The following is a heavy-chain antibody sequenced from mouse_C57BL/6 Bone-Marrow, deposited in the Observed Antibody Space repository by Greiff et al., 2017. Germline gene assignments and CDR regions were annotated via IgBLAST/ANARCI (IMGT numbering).Heavy chain of an antibody. CDR1: GYAFSSSW. Sequence: VKLMESGPELVKPGASVKISCKASGYAFSSSWLNWVKQRPGKGLEWIGRIYPGEGDTNSNGKFKGKATLTADKSSSPAYMQLSSLTSVDSAVYFCEGLRRPAWFAYWGQGTLVTVSA. J-gene: IGHJ3*01. V-gene: IGHV1-82*01. D-gene: IGHD2-4*01. CDR2: IYPGEGDT. CDR3: EGLRRPAWFAY.